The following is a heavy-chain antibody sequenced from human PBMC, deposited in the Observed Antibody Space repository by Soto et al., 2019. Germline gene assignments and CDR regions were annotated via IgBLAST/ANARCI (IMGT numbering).Heavy chain of an antibody. J-gene: IGHJ3*02. Sequence: QVQLQESGPGLVKPSETMSLTCTVSGGSIRSFWWRWIRQPPGKGLEWIGYIYYSGSTYYNPSFKSRVTISVDTSKNQFSLKLSSVTAADTAVYYCARQNWDAFDIWGQGTMGTVSS. CDR3: ARQNWDAFDI. V-gene: IGHV4-59*08. CDR1: GGSIRSFW. CDR2: IYYSGST.